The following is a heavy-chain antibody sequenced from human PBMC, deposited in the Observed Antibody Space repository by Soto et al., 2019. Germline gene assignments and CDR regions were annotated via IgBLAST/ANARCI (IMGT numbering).Heavy chain of an antibody. J-gene: IGHJ4*02. CDR1: GFTFISYA. Sequence: QVQLVESGGGVVQPGRSLRLSCAGSGFTFISYAIDWVRQAPGMGLEWVSDMSYDGTKKYYTDSVTGRFNISRDNANKPLALHTDNLRPEDAARDCCAGHVAGAALDKGGQGTLVVVSS. D-gene: IGHD3-10*02. CDR2: MSYDGTKK. V-gene: IGHV3-30*04. CDR3: AGHVAGAALDK.